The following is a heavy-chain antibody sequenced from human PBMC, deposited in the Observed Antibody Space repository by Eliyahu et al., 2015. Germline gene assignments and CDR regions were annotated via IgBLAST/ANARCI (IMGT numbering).Heavy chain of an antibody. D-gene: IGHD1-1*01. CDR2: IIPILGIA. CDR1: GGTPSNFA. V-gene: IGHV1-69*04. J-gene: IGHJ4*02. CDR3: ARDGGGIGFFDF. Sequence: SGGTPSNFAISWVRQAPGQGLEWMGTIIPILGIANHAQNFQGRVSITADKSTSTAYMELSSLGSEDTAVYYCARDGGGIGFFDFWGQGTLVTVSS.